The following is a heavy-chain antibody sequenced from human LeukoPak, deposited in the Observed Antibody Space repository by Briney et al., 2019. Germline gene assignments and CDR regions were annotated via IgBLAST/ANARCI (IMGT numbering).Heavy chain of an antibody. V-gene: IGHV3-33*01. CDR1: RFTFSSHA. D-gene: IGHD5-18*01. Sequence: GGSLRLSCAGSRFTFSSHAMHWVRQAPGKGLEWVALIWYDGSNKYYADSVKGRFSISRDNSKNTLSLQMNSLRVEDTALYYCARGKRGFIYGSDFWGQGTLVTVSS. J-gene: IGHJ4*02. CDR3: ARGKRGFIYGSDF. CDR2: IWYDGSNK.